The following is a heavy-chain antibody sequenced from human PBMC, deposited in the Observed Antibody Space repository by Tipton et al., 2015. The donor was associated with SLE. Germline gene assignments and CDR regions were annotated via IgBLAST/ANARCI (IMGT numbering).Heavy chain of an antibody. CDR1: GFTFSSYG. J-gene: IGHJ4*02. V-gene: IGHV3-30*18. CDR2: ISYDGSNK. D-gene: IGHD1-14*01. Sequence: SLRLSCAASGFTFSSYGMHWVRQAPGKGLEWVAVISYDGSNKYYADSVKGRFTISRDNSKNTLYLQMNSLRAEDTAVYYCAKAHHLAQFYWGQGTLVTVSS. CDR3: AKAHHLAQFY.